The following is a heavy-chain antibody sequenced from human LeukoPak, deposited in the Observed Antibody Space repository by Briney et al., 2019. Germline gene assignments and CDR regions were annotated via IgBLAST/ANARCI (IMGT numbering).Heavy chain of an antibody. J-gene: IGHJ4*02. V-gene: IGHV1-2*02. Sequence: ASVKVSCKASGYTFTGYYMHWVRQAPGQGLEGMGWINPNRGGTNYAQKFQGRVTMTRDTSISTAYMELSRLRSDDTAVYYCARERKLVGATVYYFDYWGQGTLVTVSS. CDR2: INPNRGGT. CDR3: ARERKLVGATVYYFDY. CDR1: GYTFTGYY. D-gene: IGHD1-26*01.